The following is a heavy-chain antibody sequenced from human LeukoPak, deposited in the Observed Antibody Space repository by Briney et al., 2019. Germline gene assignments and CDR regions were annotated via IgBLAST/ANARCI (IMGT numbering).Heavy chain of an antibody. J-gene: IGHJ3*02. CDR3: ARSGSNYYDSSGYYRPRGAFDI. CDR1: GGSISSYY. D-gene: IGHD3-22*01. CDR2: IYYSGST. Sequence: SETLSLTCTVSGGSISSYYWSWLRQPPGKGLEWIGYIYYSGSTNYNPSLKSRVTISVDTSKNQFSLKLSSVTAADTAVYYCARSGSNYYDSSGYYRPRGAFDIWGQGTMVTVSS. V-gene: IGHV4-59*08.